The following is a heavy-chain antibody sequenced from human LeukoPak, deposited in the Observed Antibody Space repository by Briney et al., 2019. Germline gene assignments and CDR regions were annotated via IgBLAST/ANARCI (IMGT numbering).Heavy chain of an antibody. CDR2: ISGSGGST. CDR3: AKDWLGPPYFDY. CDR1: GFTFSSYA. J-gene: IGHJ4*02. Sequence: PGGSLRLSCAASGFTFSSYAMSWVRQAPGKGLEWVSAISGSGGSTYYADSVKGRFTISRDNSKNTLYLQMHSLSGEDPAVYSCAKDWLGPPYFDYWGQGTLVTVSS. D-gene: IGHD6-19*01. V-gene: IGHV3-23*01.